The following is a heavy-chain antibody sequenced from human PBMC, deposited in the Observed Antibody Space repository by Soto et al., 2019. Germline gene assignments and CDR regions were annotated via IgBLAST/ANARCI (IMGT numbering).Heavy chain of an antibody. CDR1: GFTFSSYG. Sequence: GGSLRLSCAASGFTFSSYGMHWVRQAPGKGLEWVAVIWYDGSNKYYADSVKGRFTISRDNSKNTLYLQMNSLRAEDTAVYYCAREFHSGSYFYSYAMDVWGQGTTVTVSS. CDR2: IWYDGSNK. CDR3: AREFHSGSYFYSYAMDV. J-gene: IGHJ6*02. D-gene: IGHD1-26*01. V-gene: IGHV3-33*01.